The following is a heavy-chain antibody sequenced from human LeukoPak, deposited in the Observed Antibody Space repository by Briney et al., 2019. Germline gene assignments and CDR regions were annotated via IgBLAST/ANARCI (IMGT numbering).Heavy chain of an antibody. Sequence: GGSLRLSCAASGFTFSSYAMSRVRQAPGKGLGWVSAICGSGGSTYYADSVKGRFTISRDNSKNTLYLQMNSLRAEDTAVYYCAKTDRFGELFGYWGQGTLVADSS. J-gene: IGHJ4*02. CDR3: AKTDRFGELFGY. V-gene: IGHV3-23*01. CDR1: GFTFSSYA. D-gene: IGHD3-10*01. CDR2: ICGSGGST.